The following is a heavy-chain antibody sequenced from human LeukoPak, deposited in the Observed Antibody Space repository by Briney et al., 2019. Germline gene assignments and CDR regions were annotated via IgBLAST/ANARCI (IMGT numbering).Heavy chain of an antibody. Sequence: SETLSLTCTVSGYSITSGFYWGWIRQPAGKGLEWIGRIYTSGSTNYNPSLKSRVTISVDTSKNQFSLKLSSVTAADTAVYYCARGLRFLECCYWYFDLWGRGTLVTVSS. V-gene: IGHV4-61*02. CDR3: ARGLRFLECCYWYFDL. D-gene: IGHD3-3*01. J-gene: IGHJ2*01. CDR2: IYTSGST. CDR1: GYSITSGFY.